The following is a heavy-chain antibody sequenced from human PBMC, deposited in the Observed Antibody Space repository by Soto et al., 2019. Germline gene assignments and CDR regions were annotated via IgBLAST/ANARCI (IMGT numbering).Heavy chain of an antibody. CDR2: IKSKTDGGTT. Sequence: GGSLRLSCAASGFTFSNAWMSWVRQAPGKGLEWVGRIKSKTDGGTTDYAAPVKGRFTISRDDSKNTLYLQMNSLKTEDTAVYYCTTVVTGTTRDYYYYYMDVWGKGTTVTVSS. CDR3: TTVVTGTTRDYYYYYMDV. V-gene: IGHV3-15*01. D-gene: IGHD1-7*01. CDR1: GFTFSNAW. J-gene: IGHJ6*03.